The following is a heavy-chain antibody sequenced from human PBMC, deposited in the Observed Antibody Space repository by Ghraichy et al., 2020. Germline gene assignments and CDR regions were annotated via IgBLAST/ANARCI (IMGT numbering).Heavy chain of an antibody. CDR2: ISSSSSTI. CDR1: GFTFSSYS. D-gene: IGHD6-13*01. Sequence: ESLNISCAASGFTFSSYSMNWVRQAPGKGLEWVSYISSSSSTIYYADSVKGRFTISRDNAKNSLYLQMNSLRAEDTAVYYCARIKLAAAGPFDYWGQGTLVTVSS. V-gene: IGHV3-48*01. CDR3: ARIKLAAAGPFDY. J-gene: IGHJ4*02.